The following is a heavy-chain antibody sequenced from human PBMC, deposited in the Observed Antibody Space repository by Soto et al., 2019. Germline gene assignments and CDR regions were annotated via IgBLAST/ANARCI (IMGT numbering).Heavy chain of an antibody. CDR1: GFTLSSNS. Sequence: GGSLRLSCAASGFTLSSNSMAWVRQAPGKRLQWVSGISNDGSTTFYIDSVRGRFTISRDTSTSTLYLQMDSLRVEDTAVYFCAKSSNDFVWGTFRHLDSWGRGTLVTVSS. CDR3: AKSSNDFVWGTFRHLDS. V-gene: IGHV3-23*01. D-gene: IGHD3-16*02. CDR2: ISNDGSTT. J-gene: IGHJ4*02.